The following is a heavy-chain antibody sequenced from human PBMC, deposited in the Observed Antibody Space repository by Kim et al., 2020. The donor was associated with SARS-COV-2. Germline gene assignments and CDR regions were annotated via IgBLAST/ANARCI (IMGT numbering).Heavy chain of an antibody. CDR2: IKEDGSEK. Sequence: GGSLRLSCAASGFTFSSFWMSWVRQAPGKWLEWVANIKEDGSEKYSVDSVKGRFTISRDNAKNSLYLQMNSLRVEDTAVYYCARGRGLGAWGQGSTVTVSS. J-gene: IGHJ6*02. V-gene: IGHV3-7*01. CDR3: ARGRGLGA. CDR1: GFTFSSFW.